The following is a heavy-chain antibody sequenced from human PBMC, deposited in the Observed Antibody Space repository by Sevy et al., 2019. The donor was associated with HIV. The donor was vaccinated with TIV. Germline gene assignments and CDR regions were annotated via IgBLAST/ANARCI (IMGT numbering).Heavy chain of an antibody. J-gene: IGHJ6*02. D-gene: IGHD3-10*01. CDR3: AKSYFGSGTSYGMDL. V-gene: IGHV3-7*01. Sequence: GESLNISCAVSGFTFRNFWMSWVRQAPGKGLEWVANIRQDGSEKYYVDSVRGRFTISRDNAKNSLFLQLNSLRADDTAIYYCAKSYFGSGTSYGMDLWGRGTTVTVSS. CDR2: IRQDGSEK. CDR1: GFTFRNFW.